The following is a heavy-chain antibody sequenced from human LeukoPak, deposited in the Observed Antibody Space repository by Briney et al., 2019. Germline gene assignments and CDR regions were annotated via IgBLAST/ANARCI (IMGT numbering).Heavy chain of an antibody. CDR3: ARDIRHAFDI. Sequence: ASVKVSCKASGYTLTGPSLHWVRQSPGQGLECIGWINPNSSDTKYAQKFQGRVTMTTETSISTAYMELNSLKSDDTAVYSCARDIRHAFDIWGQGTMVVVSS. J-gene: IGHJ3*02. V-gene: IGHV1-2*02. CDR1: GYTLTGPS. CDR2: INPNSSDT.